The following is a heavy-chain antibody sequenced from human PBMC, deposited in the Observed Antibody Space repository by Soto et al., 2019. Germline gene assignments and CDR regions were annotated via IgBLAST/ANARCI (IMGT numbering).Heavy chain of an antibody. J-gene: IGHJ6*02. CDR1: GLTFSSYW. D-gene: IGHD2-15*01. CDR3: AREGVLDYYYSYGMEV. CDR2: IKQDGSEK. Sequence: GWSLRLSCAASGLTFSSYWMSWVRQAPGKGLEWVANIKQDGSEKYYVDSVKGRFTISRDNAKNSLYLQMNSLRAEDTAVYYCAREGVLDYYYSYGMEVWGQGTKVTVS. V-gene: IGHV3-7*03.